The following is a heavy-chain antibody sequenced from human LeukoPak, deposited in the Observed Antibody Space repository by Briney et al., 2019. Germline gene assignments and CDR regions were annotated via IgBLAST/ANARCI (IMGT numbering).Heavy chain of an antibody. J-gene: IGHJ4*02. V-gene: IGHV4-59*04. CDR1: GCSFVRYS. CDR2: IDYIGST. D-gene: IGHD3-22*01. Sequence: SDTLSLTFTVSGCSFVRYSWSWIRQPPGKGLEGIGSIDYIGSTYYNPSLRSRVSLSLDTSKNHFCLRLRSVTATDTAVYYCTTHALIGSPEAPRHFDFWGQGTLVTVSS. CDR3: TTHALIGSPEAPRHFDF.